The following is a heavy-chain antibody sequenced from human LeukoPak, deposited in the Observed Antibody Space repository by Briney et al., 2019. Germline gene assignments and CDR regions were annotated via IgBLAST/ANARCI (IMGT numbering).Heavy chain of an antibody. J-gene: IGHJ4*02. CDR3: TRGSRENYPATDY. CDR2: INHSGSP. V-gene: IGHV4-34*01. D-gene: IGHD1-7*01. CDR1: GGSFSGFY. Sequence: PSETLSLTCAVFGGSFSGFYWSWIRQSQGKGLEWIGEINHSGSPDYNPSLKSRVTISVDTSKNQFSLKLTSVTAADTAVYYCTRGSRENYPATDYWGQGTPVTVSS.